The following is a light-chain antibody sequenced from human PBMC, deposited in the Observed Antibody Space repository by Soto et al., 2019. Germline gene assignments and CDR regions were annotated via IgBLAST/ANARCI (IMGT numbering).Light chain of an antibody. V-gene: IGKV3-15*01. Sequence: EVVMTQSPATLSVSPWEGATLSCRASQEIGDTLAWYQHKPGQTPRLLIYDTSTRATGVPARFSGSRSGTEFTLTINSLQSEDFAVYYCQRYNNWPLTFGGGTKVDIK. J-gene: IGKJ4*01. CDR3: QRYNNWPLT. CDR1: QEIGDT. CDR2: DTS.